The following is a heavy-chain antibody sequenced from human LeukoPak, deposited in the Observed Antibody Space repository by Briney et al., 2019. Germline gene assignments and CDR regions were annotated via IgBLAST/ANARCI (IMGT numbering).Heavy chain of an antibody. D-gene: IGHD4-23*01. CDR2: IYYSGSA. CDR1: GGSINSYY. Sequence: SETLSLTCTVSGGSINSYYWSWIRQPPGKGLDWIGYIYYSGSANYNPSLKSRVTMSVHTSKNQFSLKLSSLTAADTAVYYCARRTYGGTRAWYFDLWGRGTLVTVSS. J-gene: IGHJ2*01. V-gene: IGHV4-59*08. CDR3: ARRTYGGTRAWYFDL.